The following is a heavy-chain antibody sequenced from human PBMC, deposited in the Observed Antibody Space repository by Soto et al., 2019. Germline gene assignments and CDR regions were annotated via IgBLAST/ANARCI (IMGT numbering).Heavy chain of an antibody. CDR1: GASISSTRYY. CDR2: IYYSGYA. Sequence: PSETLSLTCTVSGASISSTRYYWGWIRQPPGQGLEWIGSIYYSGYAYYNPSLKSRVTISVDTSRDQFSLNLRSMTAADTAVYYCARGYFGNYYGSGSSRLWYYFDYWGQGTLVTVSS. D-gene: IGHD3-10*01. V-gene: IGHV4-39*01. J-gene: IGHJ4*02. CDR3: ARGYFGNYYGSGSSRLWYYFDY.